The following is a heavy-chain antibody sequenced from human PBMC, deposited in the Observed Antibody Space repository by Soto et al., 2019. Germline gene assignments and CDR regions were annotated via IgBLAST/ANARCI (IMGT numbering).Heavy chain of an antibody. CDR3: ARYIAAAKTYYYYGMDV. CDR2: IYPGDSDT. J-gene: IGHJ6*02. D-gene: IGHD6-13*01. CDR1: GYSFTSYW. Sequence: GESLKISRKGSGYSFTSYWIGWVRQMPGKGLEWMGIIYPGDSDTRYSPSFRGQVTISADKSISTAYLQWSSLKASDTAMYYCARYIAAAKTYYYYGMDVWGQGTTVTVSS. V-gene: IGHV5-51*01.